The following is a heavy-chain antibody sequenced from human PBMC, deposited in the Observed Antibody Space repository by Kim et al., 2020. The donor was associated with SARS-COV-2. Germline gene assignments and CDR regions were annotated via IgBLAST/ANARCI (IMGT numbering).Heavy chain of an antibody. D-gene: IGHD3-10*01. V-gene: IGHV3-43*01. J-gene: IGHJ5*02. CDR1: GFTFDDYT. CDR2: ISWDGGST. CDR3: AKDYDGQSHKEATYYGSGGSWLDP. Sequence: GGSLRLSCAASGFTFDDYTMHWVRQAPGKGLEWVSLISWDGGSTYYADSVKGRFTISRDNSKNSLYLQMNSLRTEDTALYYCAKDYDGQSHKEATYYGSGGSWLDPWGQETLVTVSS.